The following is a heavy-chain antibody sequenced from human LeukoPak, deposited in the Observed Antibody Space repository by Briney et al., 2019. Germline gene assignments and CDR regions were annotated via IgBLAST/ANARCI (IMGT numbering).Heavy chain of an antibody. CDR2: IRYDGSNK. D-gene: IGHD1-26*01. Sequence: HPGGSLRLSCAASRFTFSSYGMHWVRQAPGKGLEWVAFIRYDGSNKYYADSVKGRFTISRDNSKNTLYLQMNSLRAEDTAVYYCARDQVSNGYYNSGEFDYWGQGALVTVSS. CDR3: ARDQVSNGYYNSGEFDY. J-gene: IGHJ4*02. CDR1: RFTFSSYG. V-gene: IGHV3-30*02.